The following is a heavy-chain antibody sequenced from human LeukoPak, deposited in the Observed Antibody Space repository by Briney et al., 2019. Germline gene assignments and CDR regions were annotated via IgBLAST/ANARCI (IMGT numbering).Heavy chain of an antibody. CDR1: GCSIRPDY. CDR3: AYYFAYLITTYCTGSWFNR. J-gene: IGHJ5*02. V-gene: IGHV4-59*01. Sequence: PSETLSLTCAASGCSIRPDYWSWIRQPPGKGLEWIGYIYYSGYTRYNPSLKSRVTISVDTSNNQFSLKLSSVTAADTAVYYCAYYFAYLITTYCTGSWFNRWGQGTLVTVSS. D-gene: IGHD3-22*01. CDR2: IYYSGYT.